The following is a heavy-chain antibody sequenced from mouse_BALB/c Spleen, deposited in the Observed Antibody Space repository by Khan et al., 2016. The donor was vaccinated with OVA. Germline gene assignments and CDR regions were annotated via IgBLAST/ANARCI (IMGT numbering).Heavy chain of an antibody. J-gene: IGHJ4*01. CDR2: IWSDGST. CDR1: GFSLTNYG. Sequence: QVQLQQSGPGLVAPSQSLSITCTISGFSLTNYGIHWVRQPPGKGLEWLVVIWSDGSTTYNSALKSRLSISKDNSKSQVFLKMNSLQTDDTAMYYCARQPYYHYYLMDYWGQGTSVTGS. V-gene: IGHV2-6-1*01. CDR3: ARQPYYHYYLMDY. D-gene: IGHD2-10*01.